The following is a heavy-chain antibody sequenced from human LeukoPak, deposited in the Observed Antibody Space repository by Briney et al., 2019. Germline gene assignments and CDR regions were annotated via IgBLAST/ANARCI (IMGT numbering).Heavy chain of an antibody. CDR1: GGSISGSY. CDR2: IHDSGTT. V-gene: IGHV4-59*01. D-gene: IGHD5-12*01. J-gene: IGHJ1*01. Sequence: SVTLSLNCTVSGGSISGSYWNWIRQPPGKGLEWIGCIHDSGTTNYNLSLKSRVTISLHTSKNQFSLRLTSVTAADTAVYYCAIEHDGATYSNLWGQGTLVTVSS. CDR3: AIEHDGATYSNL.